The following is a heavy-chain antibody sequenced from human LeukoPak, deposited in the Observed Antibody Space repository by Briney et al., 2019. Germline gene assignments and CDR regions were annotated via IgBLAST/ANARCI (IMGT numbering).Heavy chain of an antibody. CDR1: GFTFSSYG. V-gene: IGHV3-30*18. CDR3: AKAPSAVYPPFDI. Sequence: GGSLRLSCAASGFTFSSYGMHWVRQAPGKGLEWVAVISYDGSNKYYADSVKGRFTISRDNSKNTLYLQMNSLRAEDTAVYYCAKAPSAVYPPFDIWGQGTMVTVSS. CDR2: ISYDGSNK. J-gene: IGHJ3*02. D-gene: IGHD6-19*01.